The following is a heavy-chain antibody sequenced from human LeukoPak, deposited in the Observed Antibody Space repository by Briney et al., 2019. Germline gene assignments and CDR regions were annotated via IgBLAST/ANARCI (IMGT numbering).Heavy chain of an antibody. V-gene: IGHV4-39*01. J-gene: IGHJ3*02. CDR3: ARHGRSYGPTHDAFDI. CDR1: GFTFSSYE. D-gene: IGHD5-18*01. CDR2: IYYSGST. Sequence: GSLRLSCAASGFTFSSYEMNWVRQAPGKGLEWIGSIYYSGSTYYNPSLKSRVTISVDTSKNQFSLKLSSVTAADTAVYYCARHGRSYGPTHDAFDIWGQGTMVTVSS.